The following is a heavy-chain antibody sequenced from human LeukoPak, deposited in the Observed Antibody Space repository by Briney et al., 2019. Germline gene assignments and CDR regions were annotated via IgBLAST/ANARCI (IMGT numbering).Heavy chain of an antibody. Sequence: ASVKVSCKASGYTFTGYYMHWVRQAPGQGLEWMGWINPNGGGTNYAQKFQGRVTMTRDTSISTAYMELSRLRSDDTAVYYCASLKASIVGATTGFGAFDIWGQGTMVTVSS. J-gene: IGHJ3*02. CDR1: GYTFTGYY. CDR2: INPNGGGT. CDR3: ASLKASIVGATTGFGAFDI. V-gene: IGHV1-2*02. D-gene: IGHD1-26*01.